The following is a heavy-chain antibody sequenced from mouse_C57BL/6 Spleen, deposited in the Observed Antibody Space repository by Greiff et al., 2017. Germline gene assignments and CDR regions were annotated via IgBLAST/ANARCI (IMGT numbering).Heavy chain of an antibody. CDR2: ISDGGSYT. D-gene: IGHD1-1*01. CDR1: GFTFSSYA. Sequence: DVMLVESGGGLVKPGGSLKLSCAASGFTFSSYAMSWVRQTPEKRLEWVATISDGGSYTYYPDNVKGRFTISRDNAKNNLYLQMSHLKSEDTAMYYCARDITTGDYFDYWGQGTTLTVSS. CDR3: ARDITTGDYFDY. J-gene: IGHJ2*01. V-gene: IGHV5-4*01.